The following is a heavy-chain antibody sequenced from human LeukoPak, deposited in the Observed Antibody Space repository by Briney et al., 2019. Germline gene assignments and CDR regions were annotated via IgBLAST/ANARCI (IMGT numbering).Heavy chain of an antibody. D-gene: IGHD3-16*01. CDR1: GFTFSSYS. Sequence: GGSLRLSCAASGFTFSSYSMNWVRQAPGKGLEWVSSISSSSSYIYYADSVKGRFTISRDNAKNSLYLQMNSLRAEDTAVYYCAKGHVAYGGYDYWGQGTLVTVSS. V-gene: IGHV3-21*01. CDR3: AKGHVAYGGYDY. J-gene: IGHJ4*02. CDR2: ISSSSSYI.